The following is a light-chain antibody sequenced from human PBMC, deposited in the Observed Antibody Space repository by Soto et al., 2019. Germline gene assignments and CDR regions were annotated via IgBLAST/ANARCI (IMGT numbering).Light chain of an antibody. CDR3: AAWDDTLSGHVV. CDR2: KND. J-gene: IGLJ2*01. Sequence: QSVLTQPPSASGTPGQRVTISCSGSSFNIGLNYVYWYQQLPGTAPKLLIYKNDQRPSGVPDRFSGSKSGTSASLAITGLRPEDEADYYCAAWDDTLSGHVVFGGGTKLTVL. V-gene: IGLV1-47*01. CDR1: SFNIGLNY.